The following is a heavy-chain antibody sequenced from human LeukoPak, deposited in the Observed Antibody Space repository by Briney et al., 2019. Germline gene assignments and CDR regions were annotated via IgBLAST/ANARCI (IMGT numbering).Heavy chain of an antibody. CDR2: INSDGSST. CDR3: ARGGALLAARTYYFDY. J-gene: IGHJ4*02. Sequence: GSLRLSCAASGFTFSSYWMHWVRQAPGKGLVWVSRINSDGSSTSYADSVKGRFTISRDNAKNTLYLQMNSLRAEDTAVYYCARGGALLAARTYYFDYWGQGTLVTVSS. D-gene: IGHD6-6*01. V-gene: IGHV3-74*01. CDR1: GFTFSSYW.